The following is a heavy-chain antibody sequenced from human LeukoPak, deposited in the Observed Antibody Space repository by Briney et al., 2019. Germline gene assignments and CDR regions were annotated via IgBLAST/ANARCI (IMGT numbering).Heavy chain of an antibody. Sequence: SSETLSLTCTVSGGSISSGSYHWSWIRQPAGKGLEWIGRIYTSGSTNYNPSLKSRVTISVDTSKNQFSLKLSSVTAADTAVYYCARDHSSSSFYYYYMDVWGKGTTVTVSS. D-gene: IGHD6-6*01. CDR3: ARDHSSSSFYYYYMDV. CDR1: GGSISSGSYH. V-gene: IGHV4-61*02. J-gene: IGHJ6*03. CDR2: IYTSGST.